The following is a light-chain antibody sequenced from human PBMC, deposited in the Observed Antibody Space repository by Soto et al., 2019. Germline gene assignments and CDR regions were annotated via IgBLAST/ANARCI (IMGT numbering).Light chain of an antibody. CDR1: SSDVGGYNF. CDR3: SSYAGSSEIV. CDR2: AVT. V-gene: IGLV2-8*01. Sequence: QSVLTQPPSATGSPGQSVTISCTGTSSDVGGYNFVSWYQQHPGRAPKLIISAVTNRPSGVPDRFSGSKSGNTASLTVSGLQADDEADYYCSSYAGSSEIVVGTGTKLTVL. J-gene: IGLJ1*01.